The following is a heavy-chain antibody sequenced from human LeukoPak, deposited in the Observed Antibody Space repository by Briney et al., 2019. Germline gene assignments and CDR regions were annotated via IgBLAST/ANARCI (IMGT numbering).Heavy chain of an antibody. CDR1: GFTFSSYA. V-gene: IGHV3-30*04. D-gene: IGHD6-19*01. CDR2: LSYDGSNK. J-gene: IGHJ5*02. CDR3: TRGAVAGYNGFDP. Sequence: GRSLRLSCAASGFTFSSYAMHWVRQAPGKGLEWVTTLSYDGSNKYYADSVKGRFTISRDNSKNTPYLQMNSLRAEDTAVYYCTRGAVAGYNGFDPWGQGTLVTVSS.